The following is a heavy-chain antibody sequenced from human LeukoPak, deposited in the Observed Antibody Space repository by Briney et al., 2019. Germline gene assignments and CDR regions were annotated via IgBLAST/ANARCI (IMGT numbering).Heavy chain of an antibody. D-gene: IGHD3-3*02. V-gene: IGHV3-23*01. CDR1: RVAFNVFA. J-gene: IGHJ4*03. CDR3: AGAHFWSGHGTDY. Sequence: GGSLRLSCAASRVAFNVFAMSWVRQAPGKGLQWVSGINGPGDITHYADFVKGRFTISRDNAKNTLFLQMSDLRGDDTATYFCAGAHFWSGHGTDYWGQGVQVT. CDR2: INGPGDIT.